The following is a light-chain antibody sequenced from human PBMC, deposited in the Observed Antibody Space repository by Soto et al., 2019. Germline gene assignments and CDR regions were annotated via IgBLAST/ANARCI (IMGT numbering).Light chain of an antibody. CDR1: SSSIGTNF. J-gene: IGLJ1*01. CDR3: AAMDDNLNTYV. V-gene: IGLV1-47*02. Sequence: QSVLTQPPSASGTPGQRVSTSCSGYSSSIGTNFVYWYQQLPGTAPKVLIHSNNQRPSAVPARFSGSTTGTSASRAISGLRSEDEADYYCAAMDDNLNTYVFGSGTKVTVL. CDR2: SNN.